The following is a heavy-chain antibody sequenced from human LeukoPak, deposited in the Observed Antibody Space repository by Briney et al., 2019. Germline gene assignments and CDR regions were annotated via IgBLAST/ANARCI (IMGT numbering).Heavy chain of an antibody. CDR2: IIPILGIA. D-gene: IGHD6-13*01. V-gene: IGHV1-69*10. Sequence: ASVTVSCKASGGTFSSYAISWVRQAPGQGLEWMGRIIPILGIANYAQKFQGRVTITADKSTSTAYMELSSLRSEDTAVYYCAREGSIAAAGNWFDPWGQGTLVTVSS. CDR1: GGTFSSYA. J-gene: IGHJ5*02. CDR3: AREGSIAAAGNWFDP.